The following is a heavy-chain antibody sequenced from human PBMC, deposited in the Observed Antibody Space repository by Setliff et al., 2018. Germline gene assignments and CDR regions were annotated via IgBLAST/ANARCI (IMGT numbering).Heavy chain of an antibody. CDR2: INPSGGST. D-gene: IGHD1-26*01. Sequence: ASVKVSCKASGYTFTSYYVHWVRQAPGRGLEWMGMINPSGGSTFYAQNFQGGVAMTRDTSTSTVYMELSSLRSDDTAVYYCARASAKYEGGAFDIWGQGTMVTVSS. J-gene: IGHJ3*02. CDR3: ARASAKYEGGAFDI. CDR1: GYTFTSYY. V-gene: IGHV1-46*01.